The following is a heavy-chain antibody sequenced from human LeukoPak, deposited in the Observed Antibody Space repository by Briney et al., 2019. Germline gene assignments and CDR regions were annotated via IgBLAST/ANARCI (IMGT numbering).Heavy chain of an antibody. D-gene: IGHD5-12*01. J-gene: IGHJ6*03. Sequence: GGSLRLSCAASGFTFDDYTMHWVRQAPGKGLEWVSLISWDGGSTYYADSVKGRFTISRDNSKNSLYLQMNSLRTEDTALYYCAKDIGSVHYYYMDAWGKGTTVTISS. CDR2: ISWDGGST. CDR1: GFTFDDYT. V-gene: IGHV3-43*01. CDR3: AKDIGSVHYYYMDA.